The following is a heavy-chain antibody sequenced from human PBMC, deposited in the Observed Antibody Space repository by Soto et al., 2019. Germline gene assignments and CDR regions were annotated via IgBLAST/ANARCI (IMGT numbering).Heavy chain of an antibody. CDR3: ARLWGWSVYY. CDR2: IYYSGST. V-gene: IGHV4-59*08. Sequence: QVQLQESGPGLVKPSETLSLTCTVSGGSISSYYWSWIRQPPGKGLEWIGYIYYSGSTNYNPSLKSRVTLSVDTSQNQVTLKLSSVTAADTAAYYCARLWGWSVYYWGQGTLVTVPS. D-gene: IGHD3-16*01. CDR1: GGSISSYY. J-gene: IGHJ4*02.